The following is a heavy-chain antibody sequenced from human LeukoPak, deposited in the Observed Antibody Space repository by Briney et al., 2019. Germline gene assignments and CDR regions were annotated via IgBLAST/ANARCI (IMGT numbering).Heavy chain of an antibody. CDR3: AAIGGAFWGTYSPGNRGAFDV. CDR1: GYTFTAFY. CDR2: INPNSGGT. V-gene: IGHV1-2*02. J-gene: IGHJ3*01. D-gene: IGHD7-27*01. Sequence: ASVKVSCKASGYTFTAFYLHWVRQAPGQGLEWMGLINPNSGGTKSAQKFQGRVTITRDTSINTAYMELNSLTSDDTAIYYCAAIGGAFWGTYSPGNRGAFDVWGLGTMVTVSS.